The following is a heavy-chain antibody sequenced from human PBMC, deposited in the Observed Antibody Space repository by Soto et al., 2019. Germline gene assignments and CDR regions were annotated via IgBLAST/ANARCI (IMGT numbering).Heavy chain of an antibody. CDR3: TPPIRGASDCTETYCYGMDV. Sequence: DVQLVESGGGLVKPGGSLRLSCAASGFTFSNAWMNWVRQAPGKGLEWVGRIRSKNAGGTTDYATPVKGRFTISRDDSNNTVFLQMNNLRTEDTAVYYCTPPIRGASDCTETYCYGMDVWGQGTTVTVSS. D-gene: IGHD2-8*02. J-gene: IGHJ6*02. V-gene: IGHV3-15*07. CDR1: GFTFSNAW. CDR2: IRSKNAGGTT.